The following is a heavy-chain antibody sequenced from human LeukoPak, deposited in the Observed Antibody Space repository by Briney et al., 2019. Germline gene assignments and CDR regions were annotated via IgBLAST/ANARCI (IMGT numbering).Heavy chain of an antibody. J-gene: IGHJ5*02. D-gene: IGHD3-10*01. CDR1: GFTFSSYA. Sequence: GGSLRLSCAASGFTFSSYAMHWVRQAPGKGLEWVAVISYDGSNKYYADSVKGRFTISRDNSKNTLYLQMNSLRAEDTAVYYCAGGRGHSEDWFDPWGQGTLVTVSS. CDR3: AGGRGHSEDWFDP. V-gene: IGHV3-30*01. CDR2: ISYDGSNK.